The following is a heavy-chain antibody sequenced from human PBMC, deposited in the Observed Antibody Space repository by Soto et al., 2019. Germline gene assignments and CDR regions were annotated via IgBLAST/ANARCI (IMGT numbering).Heavy chain of an antibody. D-gene: IGHD2-8*01. CDR1: GGSFSGYY. J-gene: IGHJ5*02. CDR2: INHSGST. Sequence: PSETLSLTCAVYGGSFSGYYWSWIRQPPGKGLEWIGEINHSGSTNYNPSLKSRVTISVDTSKNQFSLKLSSVTAADTAVYYCARARLNSIVLMVYALTNWFGPWGQGTLVTVSS. CDR3: ARARLNSIVLMVYALTNWFGP. V-gene: IGHV4-34*01.